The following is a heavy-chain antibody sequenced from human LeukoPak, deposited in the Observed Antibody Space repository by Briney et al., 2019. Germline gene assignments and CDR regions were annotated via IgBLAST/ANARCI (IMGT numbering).Heavy chain of an antibody. CDR3: ARDSSSWYRSWFDP. CDR1: GGSISSYY. Sequence: SETLSLTCTVSGGSISSYYWSWIRQPPGKGLEWIGYIYYSGSTNYNPSLKSRVTISVDTSKNQFSLKLSSVTAADTAVYYRARDSSSWYRSWFDPWGQGTLVTVSS. J-gene: IGHJ5*02. CDR2: IYYSGST. V-gene: IGHV4-59*01. D-gene: IGHD6-13*01.